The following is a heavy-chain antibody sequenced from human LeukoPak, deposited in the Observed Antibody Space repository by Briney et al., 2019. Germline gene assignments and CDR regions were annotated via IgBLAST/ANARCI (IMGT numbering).Heavy chain of an antibody. Sequence: TGGSLRLSCAASGFTFSSYAMSWVRQAPGKGLEWVSAISGSGGSTYYADSVKGRFTISRDNSKNTLYLQMNSLRAEDTAVYYCAKDLPGVFGELSDYWGQGTLVTVSS. CDR1: GFTFSSYA. J-gene: IGHJ4*02. V-gene: IGHV3-23*01. CDR3: AKDLPGVFGELSDY. D-gene: IGHD3-10*02. CDR2: ISGSGGST.